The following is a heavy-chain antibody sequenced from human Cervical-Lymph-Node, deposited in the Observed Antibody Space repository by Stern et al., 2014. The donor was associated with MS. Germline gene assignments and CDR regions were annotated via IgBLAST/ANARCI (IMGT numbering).Heavy chain of an antibody. J-gene: IGHJ4*02. CDR1: GGSISTGNYF. CDR2: IYNSGTT. D-gene: IGHD3-22*01. V-gene: IGHV4-30-4*01. CDR3: ARDLGYYDSSVPGYFDS. Sequence: QLQLQESGPGLVKPSQTLSLTCTVSGGSISTGNYFWGWIRQPPGKGLEWIGYIYNSGTTYYNPSLKSRLNMSVDTSKNHFSLKLSSVTAADTALYYCARDLGYYDSSVPGYFDSWGQGTLVTVSS.